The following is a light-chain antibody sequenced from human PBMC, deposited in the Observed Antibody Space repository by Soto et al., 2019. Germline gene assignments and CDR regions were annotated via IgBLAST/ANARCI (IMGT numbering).Light chain of an antibody. V-gene: IGLV1-40*01. CDR3: QSYDTSQGGSWV. CDR2: DNS. Sequence: QSVLTQPPSVSGAPGQRVTISCTGSSSNIGAGYDVHWYQLLPGTAPKLLIYDNSNRPSGVPDRFSSSKSGTSASLAITGLQAEDEADYYCQSYDTSQGGSWVFGTGTKVTVL. J-gene: IGLJ1*01. CDR1: SSNIGAGYD.